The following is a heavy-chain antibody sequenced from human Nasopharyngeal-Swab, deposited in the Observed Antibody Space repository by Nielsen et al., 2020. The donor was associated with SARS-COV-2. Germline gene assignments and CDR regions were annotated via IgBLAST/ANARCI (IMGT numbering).Heavy chain of an antibody. CDR2: INAGRGNT. D-gene: IGHD6-19*01. CDR1: GYTLSTYA. V-gene: IGHV1-3*01. Sequence: ASVKVSCKASGYTLSTYAMYWVRQAPGQRPEFMGWINAGRGNTNYSQKFQGRVRISRDTSANTVYMELSSLRSADTAIYYCARVPAVAASRIDYWGQGTLVTVSS. CDR3: ARVPAVAASRIDY. J-gene: IGHJ4*02.